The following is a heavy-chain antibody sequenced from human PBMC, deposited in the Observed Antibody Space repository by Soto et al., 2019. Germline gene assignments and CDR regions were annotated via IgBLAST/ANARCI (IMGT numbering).Heavy chain of an antibody. J-gene: IGHJ5*01. CDR3: GRVVEGATRHTDLDS. D-gene: IGHD2-21*01. V-gene: IGHV4-39*01. Sequence: SETLSLTCTVSGVSIHNSHSFWGWIRQPPGKGLEFIGTVYYSGGAHYNSSRKSRVTLSVDTANNQVSLRMRSLTAADTAVYYCGRVVEGATRHTDLDSWGQGTLVTVSS. CDR2: VYYSGGA. CDR1: GVSIHNSHSF.